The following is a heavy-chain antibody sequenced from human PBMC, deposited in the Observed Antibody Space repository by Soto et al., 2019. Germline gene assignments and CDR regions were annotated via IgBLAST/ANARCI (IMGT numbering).Heavy chain of an antibody. CDR1: VCTFISYA. J-gene: IGHJ6*02. CDR2: ISYDGSNK. CDR3: ASTYCSSTSCSPHLYYYSYGMDV. V-gene: IGHV3-30-3*01. D-gene: IGHD2-2*01. Sequence: GCSLRLACASSVCTFISYAMHWVRQAPGKGLEWAAVISYDGSNKYYADSVKGRFTISRDNSKNTLYLQMNSLRAEDTAVYYCASTYCSSTSCSPHLYYYSYGMDVWGQGTPVTVSS.